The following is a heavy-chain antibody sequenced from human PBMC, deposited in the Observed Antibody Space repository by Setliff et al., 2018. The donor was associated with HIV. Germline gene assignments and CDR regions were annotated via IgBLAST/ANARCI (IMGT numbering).Heavy chain of an antibody. D-gene: IGHD5-18*01. CDR1: GFTFSSYW. J-gene: IGHJ5*02. V-gene: IGHV3-74*01. Sequence: GGSLRLSCAASGFTFSSYWMHWVRQAPGKGLVWVSRINSDGSSTSYADSVKGRFTISRDNAKNTLYLQINSLRAEDTAVYYCARDSRYSYGYNWFDPWGQGTLVTVSS. CDR3: ARDSRYSYGYNWFDP. CDR2: INSDGSST.